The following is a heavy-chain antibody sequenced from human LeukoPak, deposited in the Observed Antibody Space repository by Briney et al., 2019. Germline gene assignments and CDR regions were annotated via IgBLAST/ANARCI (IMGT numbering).Heavy chain of an antibody. V-gene: IGHV3-20*04. Sequence: GGSLRLSCAASGFTFDDYGMSWVRQAPGKGLEWVSGINWNGGSTGYADSVKGRFTISRDNAKNSLYLQMNSLRAEDTAVYYCARDRGAVAGPGYWGQGTLVTVSS. CDR3: ARDRGAVAGPGY. CDR1: GFTFDDYG. J-gene: IGHJ4*02. D-gene: IGHD6-19*01. CDR2: INWNGGST.